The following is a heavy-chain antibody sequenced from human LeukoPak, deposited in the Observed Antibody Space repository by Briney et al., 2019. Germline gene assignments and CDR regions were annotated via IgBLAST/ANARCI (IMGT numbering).Heavy chain of an antibody. Sequence: PGGSLRLSCTASGFTFSDYYMAWFRQAPGKGLDWVAFISSTGRTIKYADSLRGRFTISRDNAKNSLYLQMQSLRAEDTAVYDCSRAPMIREGCDPWGQGTLVIVSS. J-gene: IGHJ5*02. CDR1: GFTFSDYY. CDR3: SRAPMIREGCDP. CDR2: ISSTGRTI. V-gene: IGHV3-11*01. D-gene: IGHD3-10*01.